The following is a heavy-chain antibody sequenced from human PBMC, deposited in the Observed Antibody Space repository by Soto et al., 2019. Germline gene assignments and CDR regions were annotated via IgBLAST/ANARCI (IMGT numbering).Heavy chain of an antibody. V-gene: IGHV3-30*18. CDR3: AKGRGPDGFDM. CDR1: GFTFRSYG. CDR2: ISYDGSNK. Sequence: QVQLVESGGGVVQPGRSLRLSCTASGFTFRSYGMHWVRQAPGKVLEWVAVISYDGSNKYYIDSVKGRFTISRDNSKNTLYLQMNSLRAEDAALYYWAKGRGPDGFDMWGQGTMVTVSS. J-gene: IGHJ3*02.